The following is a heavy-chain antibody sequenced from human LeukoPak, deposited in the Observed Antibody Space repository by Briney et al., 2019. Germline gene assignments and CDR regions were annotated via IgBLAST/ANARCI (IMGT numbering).Heavy chain of an antibody. Sequence: IGYIYYSVSTNYNPSLKSRVTISVDTSKNQFSLKLSSVTAADTAVYYCARHYSSGWYAGVWGQGTLVIVSS. V-gene: IGHV4-59*08. D-gene: IGHD6-19*01. CDR2: IYYSVST. CDR3: ARHYSSGWYAGV. J-gene: IGHJ4*02.